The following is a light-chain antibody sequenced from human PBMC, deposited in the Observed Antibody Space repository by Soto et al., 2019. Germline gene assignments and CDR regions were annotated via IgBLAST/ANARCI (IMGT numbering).Light chain of an antibody. J-gene: IGLJ3*02. CDR1: SSDVGGYNY. CDR2: EVT. CDR3: CSYTSSSTWM. Sequence: QSVLTQPASVSGSPGQSITISCTGTSSDVGGYNYVSWYQQHPGKAPELMIYEVTNRPSGVSNRFSGSKSGNTASLTISGLQAEDEADYYCCSYTSSSTWMFGGGTQLTVL. V-gene: IGLV2-14*01.